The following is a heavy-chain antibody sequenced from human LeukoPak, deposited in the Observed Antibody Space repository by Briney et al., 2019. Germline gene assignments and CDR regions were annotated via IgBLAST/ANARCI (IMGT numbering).Heavy chain of an antibody. CDR2: IYTSGST. J-gene: IGHJ4*02. CDR1: GGSISSYY. CDR3: ARDLFVASSLFFDY. Sequence: SETLSLTCTVSGGSISSYYWSWIRQPAGKGLEWIGRIYTSGSTNYNPSLKSRVTMSVDTSKNQFSLKLSPVAAADTAVYYCARDLFVASSLFFDYWGQGTLVTVSS. D-gene: IGHD6-13*01. V-gene: IGHV4-4*07.